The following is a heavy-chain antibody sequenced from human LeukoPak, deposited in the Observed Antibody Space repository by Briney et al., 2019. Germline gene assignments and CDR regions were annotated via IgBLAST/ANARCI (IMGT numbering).Heavy chain of an antibody. D-gene: IGHD3-10*01. V-gene: IGHV3-21*01. J-gene: IGHJ6*03. CDR1: GFTFNSHS. CDR3: ARVLWFGELKFIYYMDV. Sequence: GSLRISCAASGFTFNSHSIKWVRQAPGKGLEWGSSICSSSSYIYYADSVKGRFTISRDNAKNSLYLQMNSLRAEDTAVYYCARVLWFGELKFIYYMDVWGKGTTVTVSS. CDR2: ICSSSSYI.